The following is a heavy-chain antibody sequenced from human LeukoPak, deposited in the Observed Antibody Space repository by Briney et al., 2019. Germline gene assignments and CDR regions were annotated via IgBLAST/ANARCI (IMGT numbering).Heavy chain of an antibody. CDR3: AREQEGGFDY. CDR2: INQDGSDK. CDR1: GITFSIPW. D-gene: IGHD3-16*01. J-gene: IGHJ4*02. V-gene: IGHV3-7*03. Sequence: GGAPRLSCVTPGITFSIPWMNWGRQGPWQVLHCVANINQDGSDKYYVDSVKGRFTISRDNTKNSLYLQMNSLRAEDTAVYYCAREQEGGFDYWGQGTLVTISS.